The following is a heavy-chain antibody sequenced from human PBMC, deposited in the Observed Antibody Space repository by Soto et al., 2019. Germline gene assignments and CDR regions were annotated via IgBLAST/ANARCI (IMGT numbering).Heavy chain of an antibody. J-gene: IGHJ6*02. CDR2: INGYNGNT. D-gene: IGHD4-17*01. V-gene: IGHV1-18*01. CDR3: SREGDYPYYYYGMDV. Sequence: QVQLVQSGAEVKKPGASVKVSCKASGYTFTRYGITWVRQARGQVLEWMGWINGYNGNTKYAQKLQSRVTMTTDTSTSTAYMELRSLTSDDTAVYYCSREGDYPYYYYGMDVWGQGTTVTVSS. CDR1: GYTFTRYG.